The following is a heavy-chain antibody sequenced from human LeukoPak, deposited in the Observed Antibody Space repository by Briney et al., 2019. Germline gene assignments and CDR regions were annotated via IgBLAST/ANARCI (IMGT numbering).Heavy chain of an antibody. CDR1: GFTVSGNY. D-gene: IGHD5-12*01. Sequence: PGGSLRLSCAASGFTVSGNYMSWVRQAPGKGLEWVSVIYSGGSTYYADSVKGRFTISRDNSKNTLYLQMNSLRAEDTAVYYCAKGGRIVATIFDYWGQGTLVTVSS. CDR2: IYSGGST. J-gene: IGHJ4*02. V-gene: IGHV3-53*01. CDR3: AKGGRIVATIFDY.